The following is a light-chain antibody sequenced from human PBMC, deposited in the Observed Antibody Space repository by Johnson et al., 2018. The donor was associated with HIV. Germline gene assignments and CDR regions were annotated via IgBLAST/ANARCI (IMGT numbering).Light chain of an antibody. Sequence: QSVLTQPPSVSAAPGQKVTISCSGSSSNIGNTYVSWYQQLPGTAPKLLIYDNNKRPSGIPDRFSGSKSGTSATLGITGLQTGDEADYYCGTWDSSLSAPLYVFGTGTKVTVL. CDR2: DNN. CDR1: SSNIGNTY. J-gene: IGLJ1*01. V-gene: IGLV1-51*01. CDR3: GTWDSSLSAPLYV.